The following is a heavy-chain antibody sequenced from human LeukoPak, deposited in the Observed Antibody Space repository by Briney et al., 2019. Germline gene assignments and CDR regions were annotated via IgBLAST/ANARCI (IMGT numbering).Heavy chain of an antibody. CDR2: INHSGST. D-gene: IGHD3-9*01. Sequence: SETLSLTCAVYGGSFSGYYWSWIRRPPGKGLEWIGEINHSGSTNYNPSLKSRVTISVDTSKNQFSLKLSSVTAADTAVYYCARGESILYYDILTGYLPYYYYGMDVWGQGTTVTVSS. CDR1: GGSFSGYY. V-gene: IGHV4-34*01. J-gene: IGHJ6*02. CDR3: ARGESILYYDILTGYLPYYYYGMDV.